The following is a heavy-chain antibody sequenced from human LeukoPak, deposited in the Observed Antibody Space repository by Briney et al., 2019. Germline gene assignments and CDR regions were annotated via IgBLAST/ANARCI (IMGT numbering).Heavy chain of an antibody. CDR1: GFTSNSYN. Sequence: PGGSLRLSCAASGFTSNSYNMNWVRQAPGKGLEWVSSISSSSYYIYYADSVKGRFTISRDNAKNAVYLQVNSLRAEDTAVYYCARGASYVWGNYRLDYWGQGTLVTVSS. CDR3: ARGASYVWGNYRLDY. J-gene: IGHJ4*02. CDR2: ISSSSYYI. D-gene: IGHD3-16*02. V-gene: IGHV3-21*01.